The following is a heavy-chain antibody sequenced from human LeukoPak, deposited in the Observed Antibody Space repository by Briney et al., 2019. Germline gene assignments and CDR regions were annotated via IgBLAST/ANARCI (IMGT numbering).Heavy chain of an antibody. V-gene: IGHV4-38-2*02. CDR3: ARDPRDYYGSGSSPLDDY. CDR1: GYSISSGYY. CDR2: IYHSGST. Sequence: SETLSLTCTVSGYSISSGYYWGWIRQPPGKGLEWIGSIYHSGSTYYNPSLKSRVTISVDTSKNQFSLRLSSVTAADTAVYYCARDPRDYYGSGSSPLDDYWGQGTLVTVSS. D-gene: IGHD3-10*01. J-gene: IGHJ4*02.